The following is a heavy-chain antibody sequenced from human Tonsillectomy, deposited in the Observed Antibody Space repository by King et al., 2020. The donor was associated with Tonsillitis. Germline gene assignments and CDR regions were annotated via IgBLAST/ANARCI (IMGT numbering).Heavy chain of an antibody. Sequence: VQLVESGGGLVQPGGSLRLSCAASGFSFNNAWMHWVRQAPGKGLVWVSHINSDGSITTYADSVKGRFTISRDNAENTLYLQMNSLRAGDTAVYYCARDLAYSLAYWGQGTLVTVSS. CDR3: ARDLAYSLAY. V-gene: IGHV3-74*01. CDR2: INSDGSIT. CDR1: GFSFNNAW. J-gene: IGHJ4*02. D-gene: IGHD2-21*01.